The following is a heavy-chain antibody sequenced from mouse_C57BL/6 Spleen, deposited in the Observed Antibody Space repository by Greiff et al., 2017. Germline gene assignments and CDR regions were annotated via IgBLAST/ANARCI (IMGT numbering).Heavy chain of an antibody. CDR3: AREEGYYYGSSYLYYAMDY. Sequence: VQLQQPGAELVKPGASVKLSCKASGYTFTSYWMHWVKQRPGRGLEWIGRIDPNSGGTKYNEKFKSKATLTVDKPSSTAYMQLSSLTSEDSAVYYCAREEGYYYGSSYLYYAMDYWGQGTSGTVSS. V-gene: IGHV1-72*01. J-gene: IGHJ4*01. CDR2: IDPNSGGT. D-gene: IGHD1-1*01. CDR1: GYTFTSYW.